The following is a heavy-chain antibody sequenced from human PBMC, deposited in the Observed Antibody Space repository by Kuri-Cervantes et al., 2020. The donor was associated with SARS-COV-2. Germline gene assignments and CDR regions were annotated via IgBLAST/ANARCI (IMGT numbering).Heavy chain of an antibody. Sequence: ASVKVSCKASGYTFTGYYVHWIRQAPGEGLEWMGWSNTKSGGTNYAQKFKGWVTMTRETSISTAYMELSRLRSDGTAVYYCARGPAITIFGVLSGRKNWFDPWGQGTLVTVSS. CDR1: GYTFTGYY. CDR3: ARGPAITIFGVLSGRKNWFDP. D-gene: IGHD3-3*01. V-gene: IGHV1-2*04. J-gene: IGHJ5*02. CDR2: SNTKSGGT.